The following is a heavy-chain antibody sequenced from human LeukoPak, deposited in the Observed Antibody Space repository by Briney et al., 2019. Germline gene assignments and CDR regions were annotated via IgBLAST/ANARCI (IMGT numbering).Heavy chain of an antibody. J-gene: IGHJ5*02. CDR2: INHSGST. CDR3: ARGGLYYDFWSGYNWFDP. V-gene: IGHV4-34*01. D-gene: IGHD3-3*01. CDR1: GGSFSGHY. Sequence: SETLSLTCAVYGGSFSGHYWSWIRQPPRKGLEWIGEINHSGSTNYNPSLKSRVTISVDTSKNQFSLKLSSVTAADTAVYYCARGGLYYDFWSGYNWFDPWGQGTLVTVSS.